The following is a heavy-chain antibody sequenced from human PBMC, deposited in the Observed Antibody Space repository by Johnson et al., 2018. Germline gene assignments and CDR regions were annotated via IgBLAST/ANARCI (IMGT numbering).Heavy chain of an antibody. Sequence: EVQLVESGGGLVKXGGSXRLXCAASGFTFSSYSMNWVRQAPGKGLEWVSSISSSSSYIYYADSVKGRFTISRDNAKNSLYLQMNSLRAEDMAVYYCARSQAVQHWGQGTLVTVSS. CDR2: ISSSSSYI. V-gene: IGHV3-21*01. CDR1: GFTFSSYS. CDR3: ARSQAVQH. J-gene: IGHJ1*01.